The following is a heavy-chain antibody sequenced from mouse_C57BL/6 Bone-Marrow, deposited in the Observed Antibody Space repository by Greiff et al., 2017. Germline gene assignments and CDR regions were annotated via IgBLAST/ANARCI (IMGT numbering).Heavy chain of an antibody. J-gene: IGHJ4*01. V-gene: IGHV5-12*01. CDR2: ISNGGGST. CDR1: GFTFSDYY. Sequence: EVMLVESGGGLVQPGGSLKLSCAASGFTFSDYYMYWVRQTPEKRLEWVAYISNGGGSTYYPDTVKGRVTISRDNAKNTLYLQMSRLKSEDTAMYYWARQLRLRFYYAMDYWGQGTSVTVSS. D-gene: IGHD3-2*02. CDR3: ARQLRLRFYYAMDY.